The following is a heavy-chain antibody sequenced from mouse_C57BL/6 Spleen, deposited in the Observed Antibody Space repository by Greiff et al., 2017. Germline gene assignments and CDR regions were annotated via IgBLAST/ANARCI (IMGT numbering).Heavy chain of an antibody. J-gene: IGHJ2*01. CDR1: GFTFSDYG. CDR2: ISSGSSTI. Sequence: EVQGVESGGGLVKPGGSLKLSCAASGFTFSDYGMHWVRQAPEKGLEWVAYISSGSSTIYYADTVKGRFTIARDNAKNTLFLQMTSLRSEDTAMYYCARGVYYYGSSYDYFDYWGQGTTLTGSS. D-gene: IGHD1-1*01. CDR3: ARGVYYYGSSYDYFDY. V-gene: IGHV5-17*01.